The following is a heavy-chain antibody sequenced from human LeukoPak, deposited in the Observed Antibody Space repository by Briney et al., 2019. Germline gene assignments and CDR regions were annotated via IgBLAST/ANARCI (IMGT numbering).Heavy chain of an antibody. D-gene: IGHD3-9*01. CDR1: GGSISSSSYY. CDR2: IYYSGST. CDR3: AKHVPINYDILTGSYYFDY. J-gene: IGHJ4*02. V-gene: IGHV4-39*01. Sequence: SETLSLTCTVSGGSISSSSYYWGWIRQPPGKGLEWIGSIYYSGSTYYNPSLKSRVTISVDTSKNQFSLKLSSVTAADTAVYHCAKHVPINYDILTGSYYFDYWGQGTLVTVSS.